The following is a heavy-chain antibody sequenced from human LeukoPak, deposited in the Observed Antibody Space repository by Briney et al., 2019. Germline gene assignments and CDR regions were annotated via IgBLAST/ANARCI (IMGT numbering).Heavy chain of an antibody. V-gene: IGHV4-61*08. CDR3: ARDRVSGNITMVRGPTYYYYYGMDV. CDR2: IYYSGST. Sequence: KSSETLSLTCTISGGSISSGGYYWSWIRQHPGKGLEWIGYIYYSGSTNYNPSLKSRVTISVDTSKNQFSLKLSSVTAADTAVYYCARDRVSGNITMVRGPTYYYYYGMDVWGQGTTVTVSS. J-gene: IGHJ6*02. CDR1: GGSISSGGYY. D-gene: IGHD3-10*01.